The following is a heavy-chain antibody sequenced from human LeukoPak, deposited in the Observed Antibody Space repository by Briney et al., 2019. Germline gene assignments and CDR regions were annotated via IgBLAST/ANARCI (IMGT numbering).Heavy chain of an antibody. CDR2: IYTSGST. V-gene: IGHV4-61*02. D-gene: IGHD1-26*01. J-gene: IGHJ4*02. CDR3: ARVSGSYYAEIDY. CDR1: GGSISSGSYY. Sequence: SQTLSLTCTVSGGSISSGSYYWSWIRQPAGKGLEWIGRIYTSGSTNYNPSLKGRVTISVDTFKNQFSLKLSSVTAADTAVYYCARVSGSYYAEIDYWGQGTLVTVSS.